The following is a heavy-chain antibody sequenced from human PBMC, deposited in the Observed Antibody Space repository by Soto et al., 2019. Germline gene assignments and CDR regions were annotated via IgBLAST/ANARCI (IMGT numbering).Heavy chain of an antibody. CDR1: GYSITSGYY. J-gene: IGHJ6*02. CDR3: ARDGTTVTDNNPNQYYYYYYGMDV. V-gene: IGHV4-38-2*02. Sequence: PSETLSLTCAVSGYSITSGYYWGWIRQPPGKGLEWIGSIYHSESTYYNPSLKSRVTISVDTSKDQFSLKLNSVTAADTAAYYCARDGTTVTDNNPNQYYYYYYGMDVWGQGTTVTVSS. D-gene: IGHD4-17*01. CDR2: IYHSEST.